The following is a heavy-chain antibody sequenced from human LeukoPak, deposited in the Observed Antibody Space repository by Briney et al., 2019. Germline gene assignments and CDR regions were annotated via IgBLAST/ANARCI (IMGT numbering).Heavy chain of an antibody. CDR3: ASSVWPAYDFWSGYFDY. Sequence: SETLSLTCTVSGGSISSYYWSWIPQPAGKGLEWIGRIYTSGSTNYNPSLKSRVTMSVDTSKNQFSLKLSSVTAADTAVYYCASSVWPAYDFWSGYFDYWGQGTLVTVSS. J-gene: IGHJ4*02. CDR2: IYTSGST. D-gene: IGHD3-3*01. CDR1: GGSISSYY. V-gene: IGHV4-4*07.